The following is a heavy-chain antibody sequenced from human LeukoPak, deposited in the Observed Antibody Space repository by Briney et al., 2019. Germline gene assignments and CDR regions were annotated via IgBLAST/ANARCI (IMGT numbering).Heavy chain of an antibody. V-gene: IGHV3-48*01. J-gene: IGHJ6*03. D-gene: IGHD1-1*01. CDR3: ARAREGRTGTLGLYYYYYMDV. CDR1: GFTLSSYS. CDR2: IHNSSSTI. Sequence: PGGSLTLSCPGSGFTLSSYSMNWVRQAAGKGLEGVSYIHNSSSTIYYAGSVKGRFTISRDNAKNSLYLQMNSLRAEDTAVYCCARAREGRTGTLGLYYYYYMDVWGKGTTVTVSS.